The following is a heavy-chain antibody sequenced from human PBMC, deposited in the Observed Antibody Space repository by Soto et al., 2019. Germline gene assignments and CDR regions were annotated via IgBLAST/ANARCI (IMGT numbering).Heavy chain of an antibody. J-gene: IGHJ6*02. CDR3: ARDHIAAAGYYYGMDV. Sequence: QVQLQESGPGLVKPSQTLSLTCTVSGGSISSGGYYWSWIRQHPGKGLEWIGYIYYSGSTYYNPSRKSRVTISVDTAKNQFSLKLSSVTAADTAVYYCARDHIAAAGYYYGMDVWGQGTTVTVSS. CDR1: GGSISSGGYY. D-gene: IGHD6-13*01. CDR2: IYYSGST. V-gene: IGHV4-31*03.